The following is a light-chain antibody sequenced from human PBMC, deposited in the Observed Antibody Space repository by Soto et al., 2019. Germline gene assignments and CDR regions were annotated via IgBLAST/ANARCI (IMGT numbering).Light chain of an antibody. V-gene: IGLV2-14*01. CDR3: QSYDTSLGGEVV. CDR2: EVS. CDR1: SSDVGGYSY. Sequence: QSVLTQPASVSGSPGQSITISCTGTSSDVGGYSYVSWYQQHPGKTPKLMIYEVSNRPSGVSHRFSGSKSGNTASLTISGLLTEDEAEYYCQSYDTSLGGEVVFGEGTKLTVL. J-gene: IGLJ2*01.